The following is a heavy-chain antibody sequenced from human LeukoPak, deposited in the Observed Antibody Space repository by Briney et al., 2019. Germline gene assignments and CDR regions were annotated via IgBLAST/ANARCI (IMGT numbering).Heavy chain of an antibody. CDR3: ARVRIGQQLDKYYYYAMDV. D-gene: IGHD6-13*01. CDR2: INPNRGGT. CDR1: GYTFTDYY. J-gene: IGHJ6*02. V-gene: IGHV1-2*02. Sequence: ASVKVSCKASGYTFTDYYMHWVRQGPGQGLGWMGWINPNRGGTNYAQKFQGRVTMTTDTSISTAYMEVSRLRSDDTAVYYCARVRIGQQLDKYYYYAMDVWGQGTTVTVSS.